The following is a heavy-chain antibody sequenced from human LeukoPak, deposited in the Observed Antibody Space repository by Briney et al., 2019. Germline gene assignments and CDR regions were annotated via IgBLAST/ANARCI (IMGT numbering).Heavy chain of an antibody. D-gene: IGHD6-19*01. CDR2: ISWNSGTV. J-gene: IGHJ4*02. CDR1: GFTFDDYG. Sequence: GGSLRLSCAASGFTFDDYGMHWVRQAPGKGLEWVPGISWNSGTVVYADSVRGRITISRDNAKNSVYLQMNSLKAEDTALYYCAKGGYSSGWYGDHWGQGTLVTVSS. CDR3: AKGGYSSGWYGDH. V-gene: IGHV3-9*01.